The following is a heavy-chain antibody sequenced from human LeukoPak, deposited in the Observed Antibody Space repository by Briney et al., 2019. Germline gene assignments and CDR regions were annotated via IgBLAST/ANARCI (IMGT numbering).Heavy chain of an antibody. CDR2: ISHDGGQT. CDR3: AKVRSPPILTTELDC. V-gene: IGHV3-23*01. Sequence: PGGSLRLSCSASSLTLSAYAMVWVRQAPGQGLEWVSGISHDGGQTFHADFVRGRFTISRDNSKNTLYLQMNSLRADDTAVYYCAKVRSPPILTTELDCWGQGTLVTVSS. D-gene: IGHD4-17*01. CDR1: SLTLSAYA. J-gene: IGHJ4*02.